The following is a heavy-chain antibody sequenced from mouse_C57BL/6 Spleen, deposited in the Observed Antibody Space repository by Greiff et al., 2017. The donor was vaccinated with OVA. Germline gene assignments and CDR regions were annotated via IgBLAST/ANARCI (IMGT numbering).Heavy chain of an antibody. V-gene: IGHV1-74*01. CDR2: IHPSDSDT. J-gene: IGHJ4*01. CDR1: GYTFTSYW. D-gene: IGHD1-2*01. CDR3: AIERVLRLYAMDD. Sequence: QVQLQQPGAELVKPGASVKVSCKASGYTFTSYWMHWVKQRPGQGLEWIGRIHPSDSDTNYNQTFKGKATLTVAKSSRTVYMQRSSLTSEDAAVDYCAIERVLRLYAMDDWGQGTSVTVSS.